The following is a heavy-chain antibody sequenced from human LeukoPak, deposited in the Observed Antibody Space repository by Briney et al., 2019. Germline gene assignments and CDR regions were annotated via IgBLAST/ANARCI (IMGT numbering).Heavy chain of an antibody. CDR2: ISGSGGST. Sequence: PGGSLRLSCAASGFTFSSYAMSWVRQAPGKGLEWVSAISGSGGSTYYADSVKGRFTISRDNSKNTLYLQMNSLRAEDTAVYYCAKSPIAVAGTSDAFDIWGQGTMVTVSS. J-gene: IGHJ3*02. CDR1: GFTFSSYA. CDR3: AKSPIAVAGTSDAFDI. D-gene: IGHD6-19*01. V-gene: IGHV3-23*01.